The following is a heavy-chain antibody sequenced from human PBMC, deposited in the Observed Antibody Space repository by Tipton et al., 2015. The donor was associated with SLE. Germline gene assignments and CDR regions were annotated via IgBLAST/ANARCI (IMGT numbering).Heavy chain of an antibody. D-gene: IGHD3-3*01. CDR3: ASQRYDFGMDV. CDR1: GGSISSSSYY. Sequence: GLVKPSETLSLTCTVSGGSISSSSYYWGWIRQPPGKGLEWIGSIYYSGSTNYNPSLKSRVTMSVDMSKNQISLKLSSVTAADTAVYYCASQRYDFGMDVWGQGTTVTVSS. V-gene: IGHV4-39*07. J-gene: IGHJ6*02. CDR2: IYYSGST.